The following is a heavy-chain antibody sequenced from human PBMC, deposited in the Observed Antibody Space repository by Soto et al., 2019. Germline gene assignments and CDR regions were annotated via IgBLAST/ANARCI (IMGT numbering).Heavy chain of an antibody. J-gene: IGHJ5*02. Sequence: QVQLQESGPGLVKPSETLSLTCTVSGGSVSSGSYYWSWIRQPPGKGLEWIGYIYYSGSTNYNPSLKSRVTISVDTSKNQFSLKLSSVTAADTAVYYCARGGAPPRPNWFDPWGQGTLVTVSS. CDR2: IYYSGST. CDR1: GGSVSSGSYY. CDR3: ARGGAPPRPNWFDP. D-gene: IGHD1-26*01. V-gene: IGHV4-61*01.